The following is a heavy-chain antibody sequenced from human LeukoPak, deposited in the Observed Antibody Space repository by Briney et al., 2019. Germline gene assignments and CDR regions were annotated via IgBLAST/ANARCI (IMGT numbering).Heavy chain of an antibody. Sequence: QPGGSLRLSCAASGFTFSSYAMSWVRQAPGKGLEWVSAISGSGGSTYYADSVKGRFTISRDNSKNSLYLQMNSLRAEDTAVYYCARGMELLSSWFDPWGQGTLVTVSS. CDR1: GFTFSSYA. CDR2: ISGSGGST. D-gene: IGHD1-7*01. J-gene: IGHJ5*02. CDR3: ARGMELLSSWFDP. V-gene: IGHV3-23*01.